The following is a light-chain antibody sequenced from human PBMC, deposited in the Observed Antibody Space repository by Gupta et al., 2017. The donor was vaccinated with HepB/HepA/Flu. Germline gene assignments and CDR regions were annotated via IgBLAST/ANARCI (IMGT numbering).Light chain of an antibody. CDR3: QYYDGGIVV. V-gene: IGLV6-57*03. J-gene: IGLJ2*01. Sequence: FMLPQSHSVSESPGQTVTISCTRSSGSIASNYVQWYQQRPDSVPRNLIYQHNQRPSGVPDRFSGSIDTSSNSASITISGLKTEDEADYYCQYYDGGIVVFGGGTKLTVL. CDR2: QHN. CDR1: SGSIASNY.